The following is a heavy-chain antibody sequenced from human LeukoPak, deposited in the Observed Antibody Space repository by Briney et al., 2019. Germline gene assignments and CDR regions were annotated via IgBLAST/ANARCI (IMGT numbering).Heavy chain of an antibody. J-gene: IGHJ4*02. CDR1: GFTFSSYG. CDR2: IWYDGSNK. Sequence: GGSLRLSCAASGFTFSSYGMHWVRQAPGKGLEWVAVIWYDGSNKYYADSVKGRFTISRDNSKNTLYLQMNSLRAEDTAVYYCARDPRIAAADLFDYWGQGTLVTVSS. CDR3: ARDPRIAAADLFDY. V-gene: IGHV3-33*01. D-gene: IGHD6-13*01.